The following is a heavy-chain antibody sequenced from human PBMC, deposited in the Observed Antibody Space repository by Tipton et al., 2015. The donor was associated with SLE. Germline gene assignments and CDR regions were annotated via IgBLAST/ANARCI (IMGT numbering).Heavy chain of an antibody. CDR2: VYYSGRT. V-gene: IGHV4-39*07. Sequence: LRLSCTVSGDSITRSDCYWGWIRQPPGKGLEWIGNVYYSGRTYYNPSLKSRVTISLDTSKSQFSLELSSVTAADTAVYYCARLSGDSTWYVDLWGRGTLVTVSS. CDR3: ARLSGDSTWYVDL. D-gene: IGHD7-27*01. CDR1: GDSITRSDCY. J-gene: IGHJ2*01.